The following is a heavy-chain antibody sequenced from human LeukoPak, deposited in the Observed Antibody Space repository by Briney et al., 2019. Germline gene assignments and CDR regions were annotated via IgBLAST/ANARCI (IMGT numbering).Heavy chain of an antibody. Sequence: SETLSLTCTASGGSISSYYWSWIRQPPGKGLEWIGYIYYSGSTNYNPSLKSRVTISVDTSKNQFSLKLSSVTAADTAVYYCARHRDYRTGSGMDVWGQGTTVTVSS. V-gene: IGHV4-59*08. CDR1: GGSISSYY. CDR3: ARHRDYRTGSGMDV. CDR2: IYYSGST. J-gene: IGHJ6*02. D-gene: IGHD1-14*01.